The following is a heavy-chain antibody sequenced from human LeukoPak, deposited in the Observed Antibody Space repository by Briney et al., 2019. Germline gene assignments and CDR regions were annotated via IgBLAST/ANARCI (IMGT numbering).Heavy chain of an antibody. CDR3: AKSYRGNSDC. Sequence: GGSLRLSCAASGFTFNKYAMHWVRQAPGKGLEWVSFISGDGASTYYADSVKGRFTISRDNNKASLYLQMNSLRTEDTAFYYCAKSYRGNSDCWGQGTLVTVSS. CDR1: GFTFNKYA. D-gene: IGHD4-23*01. CDR2: ISGDGAST. J-gene: IGHJ4*02. V-gene: IGHV3-43*02.